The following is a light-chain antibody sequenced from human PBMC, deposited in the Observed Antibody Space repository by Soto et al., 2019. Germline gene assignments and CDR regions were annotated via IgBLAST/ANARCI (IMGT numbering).Light chain of an antibody. CDR2: AAS. CDR3: QHYDSSPT. J-gene: IGKJ2*01. V-gene: IGKV3-20*01. CDR1: QGVSSNY. Sequence: EIVLTQSPGTLSLSPGEGATLSCRASQGVSSNYLAWYQQKPRQAPRLLIYAASSRAAGIPGKFSGSGSGTDFTLTISRLEPEDFAVYFWQHYDSSPTFGLGTKLEIK.